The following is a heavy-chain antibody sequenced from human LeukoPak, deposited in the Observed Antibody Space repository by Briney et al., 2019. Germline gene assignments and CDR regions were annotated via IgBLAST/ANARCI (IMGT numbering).Heavy chain of an antibody. CDR1: GFTFSSYA. J-gene: IGHJ4*02. D-gene: IGHD6-13*01. CDR2: ISGSGGST. CDR3: AKDRYDEQQLVGLDY. V-gene: IGHV3-23*01. Sequence: PGGSLRLSCAASGFTFSSYAMSWVRQAPGEGLEWVSAISGSGGSTYYADSVKGRFTISRDNSKNTLYLQMNSLRAEDTAVYYCAKDRYDEQQLVGLDYWGQGTLVTVSS.